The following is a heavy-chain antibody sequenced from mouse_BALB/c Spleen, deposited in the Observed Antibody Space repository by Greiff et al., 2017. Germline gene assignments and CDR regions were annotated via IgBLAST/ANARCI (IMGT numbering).Heavy chain of an antibody. CDR1: GYSITSDYA. J-gene: IGHJ4*01. CDR2: ISYSGST. Sequence: EVHLVESGPGLVKPSQSLSLTCTVTGYSITSDYAWNWIRQFPGNKLEWMGYISYSGSTSYNPSLKSRISITRDTSKNQFFLQLNSVTTEDTATYYCARHGAMDYWGQGTSVTVSS. V-gene: IGHV3-2*02. CDR3: ARHGAMDY.